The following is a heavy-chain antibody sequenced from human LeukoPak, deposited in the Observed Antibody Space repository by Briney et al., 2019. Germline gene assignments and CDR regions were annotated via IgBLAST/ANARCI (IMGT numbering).Heavy chain of an antibody. V-gene: IGHV4-59*04. CDR2: MYYSGST. D-gene: IGHD1-1*01. Sequence: PSETLSLTCTVSGGSISGYFWRWIRQPPGKGLEWIGSMYYSGSTYYNPSLKSRVTMSVDTSKNQFSLKLSSVTAADTALYYCVRRGAPTVFDPWGQGTLVTVSS. CDR3: VRRGAPTVFDP. J-gene: IGHJ5*02. CDR1: GGSISGYF.